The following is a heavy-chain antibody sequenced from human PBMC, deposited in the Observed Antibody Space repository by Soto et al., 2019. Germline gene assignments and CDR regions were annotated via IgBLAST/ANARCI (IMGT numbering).Heavy chain of an antibody. D-gene: IGHD5-12*01. CDR2: IYYRGNA. Sequence: QLQLQESGPGLVKPSETLSLTCSVSDDSINSDKYYWGWIRQPPGKGLEWIGSIYYRGNAYYNPSLQPRVTIPLDKSNSRCSLKLNSVTAADSAVYFCAMLEGLATISYYFDFWGPGALVTVST. CDR1: DDSINSDKYY. CDR3: AMLEGLATISYYFDF. V-gene: IGHV4-39*01. J-gene: IGHJ4*02.